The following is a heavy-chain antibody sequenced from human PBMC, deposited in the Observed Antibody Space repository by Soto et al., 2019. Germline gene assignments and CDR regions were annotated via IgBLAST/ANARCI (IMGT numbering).Heavy chain of an antibody. V-gene: IGHV3-66*01. CDR3: ARDSFRTYYDFWSGYYDFDY. J-gene: IGHJ4*02. CDR2: IYSGGST. D-gene: IGHD3-3*01. Sequence: GGSLRLSCAASGFTVSSNYMSWVRQAPGKGLEWVSVIYSGGSTYYADSVKGRFTISRDNSKNTLYLQMSGLRAEDTAVYYCARDSFRTYYDFWSGYYDFDYWGQGTLVTVSS. CDR1: GFTVSSNY.